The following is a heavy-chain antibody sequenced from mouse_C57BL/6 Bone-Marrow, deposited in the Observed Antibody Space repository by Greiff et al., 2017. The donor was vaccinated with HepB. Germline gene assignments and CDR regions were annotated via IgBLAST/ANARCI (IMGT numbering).Heavy chain of an antibody. Sequence: EVQLVESGGGLVQPGESLKLSCESNEYEFPSHDMSWVRKTPEKRLELVAAINSDGGSTYYPDTMERRFIISRDNTKKTLHLQMSSLRSEDTALYYCAYYDYDSAWFAYWGQGTLVTVSA. D-gene: IGHD2-4*01. CDR3: AYYDYDSAWFAY. J-gene: IGHJ3*01. CDR2: INSDGGST. V-gene: IGHV5-2*01. CDR1: EYEFPSHD.